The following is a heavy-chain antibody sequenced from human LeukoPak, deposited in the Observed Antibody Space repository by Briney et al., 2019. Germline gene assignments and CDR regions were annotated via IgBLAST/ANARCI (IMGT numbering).Heavy chain of an antibody. CDR2: IYHSGST. CDR3: ARGYYDSSGYYYVPSNHDAFDI. CDR1: GGSISSGGYS. Sequence: PSETLSLTCTVSGGSISSGGYSWGWIRQPPGKGLEWIGYIYHSGSTYYNPSLKSRVTISVDRSKNQFSLKLSSVTAADTAVYYCARGYYDSSGYYYVPSNHDAFDIWGQGTMVTVSS. J-gene: IGHJ3*02. D-gene: IGHD3-22*01. V-gene: IGHV4-30-2*01.